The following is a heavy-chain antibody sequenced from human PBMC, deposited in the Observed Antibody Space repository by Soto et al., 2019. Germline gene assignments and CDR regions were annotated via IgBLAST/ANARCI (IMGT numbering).Heavy chain of an antibody. Sequence: QVQLVQSGAEVKKPGASVKVSCKASGYTFTSYGISWVRQAPGQGLEWMGWISAYNGNTNYAQKLQGRVNMTTDTSTSTAYMELRSLRADETAVYYCARDRPSIAVAGTPADLWGQGTLVTVSS. J-gene: IGHJ4*02. V-gene: IGHV1-18*01. CDR2: ISAYNGNT. D-gene: IGHD6-19*01. CDR1: GYTFTSYG. CDR3: ARDRPSIAVAGTPADL.